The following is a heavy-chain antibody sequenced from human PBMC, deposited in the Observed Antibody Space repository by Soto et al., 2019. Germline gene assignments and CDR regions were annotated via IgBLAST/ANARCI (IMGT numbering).Heavy chain of an antibody. CDR3: ARDLKAAPQQQTFYYSYNGMDV. D-gene: IGHD1-1*01. Sequence: GGSLRLSCAASGFTFSSYAMHWVRQAPGKGLEWVAVISYDGSNKYYADSVKGRFTISRDNSKNTLYLQMNSLRAEDTAVYYCARDLKAAPQQQTFYYSYNGMDVWGQGTTVTVSS. CDR1: GFTFSSYA. CDR2: ISYDGSNK. V-gene: IGHV3-30-3*01. J-gene: IGHJ6*02.